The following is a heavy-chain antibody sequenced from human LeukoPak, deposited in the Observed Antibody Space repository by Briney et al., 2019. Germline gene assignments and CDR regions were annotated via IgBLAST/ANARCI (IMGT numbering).Heavy chain of an antibody. CDR2: ISYDSNYR. CDR1: GFTFSHYP. CDR3: ARDRRYYFDY. V-gene: IGHV3-30*01. J-gene: IGHJ4*02. Sequence: GGSLRLSCAASGFTFSHYPMHWVRQAPGKGLEWLAVISYDSNYRYYADSVKGRFTISRGNSNNTLYLQIDSLRPEDTAMYFCARDRRYYFDYWGQGTLVTVSS.